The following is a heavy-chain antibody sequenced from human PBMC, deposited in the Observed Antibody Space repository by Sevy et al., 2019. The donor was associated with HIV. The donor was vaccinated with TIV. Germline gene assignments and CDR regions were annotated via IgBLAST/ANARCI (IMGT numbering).Heavy chain of an antibody. J-gene: IGHJ3*02. V-gene: IGHV3-33*01. CDR3: ARVKGGAFDI. Sequence: GGSLRLSCAASGFTFSSYGMHWVRQAPDKGLEWVAVIWYDGSNKYYADSVKGRFTISRDNSKNTLYLQMNSLRAEDTAVYYCARVKGGAFDIWGQGTMVTVSS. CDR1: GFTFSSYG. D-gene: IGHD2-15*01. CDR2: IWYDGSNK.